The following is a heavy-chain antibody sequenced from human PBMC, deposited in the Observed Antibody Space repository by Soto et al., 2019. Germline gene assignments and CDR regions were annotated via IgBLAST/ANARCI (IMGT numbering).Heavy chain of an antibody. V-gene: IGHV3-48*01. CDR3: ATDQGSSCSLDFDY. CDR1: GFTFSSYS. D-gene: IGHD2-2*01. CDR2: ISSSSSTI. Sequence: GGSLRLSCASSGFTFSSYSMNWVRQAPGKGLEWVSYISSSSSTIYYADSVKGRFTISRDNAKNSLYLQMNSLRAEDTAVYYCATDQGSSCSLDFDYWGQGTLVTVSS. J-gene: IGHJ4*02.